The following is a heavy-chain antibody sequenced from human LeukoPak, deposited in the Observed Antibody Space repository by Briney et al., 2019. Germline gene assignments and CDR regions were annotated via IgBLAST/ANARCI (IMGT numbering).Heavy chain of an antibody. D-gene: IGHD6-19*01. V-gene: IGHV3-23*01. Sequence: GGSLRLSCAASGFTFSSYAMSWVRQAPGKGLEWVSAISGSGGSTYYADSVKGRFTISRDNSKNTLYLQMNSLRAEDTAVYYCAKGKRGYSSGWSFDYWGQGTLVTVSS. J-gene: IGHJ4*02. CDR2: ISGSGGST. CDR1: GFTFSSYA. CDR3: AKGKRGYSSGWSFDY.